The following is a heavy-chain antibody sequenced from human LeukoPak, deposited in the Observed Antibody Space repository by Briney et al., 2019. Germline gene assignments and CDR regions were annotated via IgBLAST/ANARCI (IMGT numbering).Heavy chain of an antibody. J-gene: IGHJ6*03. D-gene: IGHD4/OR15-4a*01. CDR2: IYYSGST. Sequence: PETLSLTCTVSGGSISSYYWSWIRQPPGKGLEWIGYIYYSGSTNYNPSLKSRVTISVDTSKNQFSLKLSSVTAADTAVYYCARTMVRDQRYYYYMDVWGKGTTVTVSS. CDR3: ARTMVRDQRYYYYMDV. CDR1: GGSISSYY. V-gene: IGHV4-59*01.